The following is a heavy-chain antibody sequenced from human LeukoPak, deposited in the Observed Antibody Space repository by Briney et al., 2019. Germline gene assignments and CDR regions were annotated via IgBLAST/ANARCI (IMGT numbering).Heavy chain of an antibody. Sequence: PGGSLRLSCAAPGFTFSSYAMNWVCQAPGKGLEWVSTISASGGSTYYFVKGRFTISRDNSKNTLYLQMNSLRAEDTAVYYCAKGYCSSTNCKESFFDYWGQGTLVTVSS. D-gene: IGHD2-2*01. CDR2: ISASGGST. CDR3: AKGYCSSTNCKESFFDY. V-gene: IGHV3-23*01. J-gene: IGHJ4*02. CDR1: GFTFSSYA.